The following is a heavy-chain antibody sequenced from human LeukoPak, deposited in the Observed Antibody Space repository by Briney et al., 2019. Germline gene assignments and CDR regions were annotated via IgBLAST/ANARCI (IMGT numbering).Heavy chain of an antibody. D-gene: IGHD2-2*02. CDR3: TREGCGATSCYTNDY. CDR1: GGTFSSYA. J-gene: IGHJ4*02. CDR2: IIPIFGTA. Sequence: ASVKVSCKASGGTFSSYAISWVRQAPGQGLEWMGGIIPIFGTANYAQKFQGRVTITADKSTSTAYMELSSLRSEDTAVYYCTREGCGATSCYTNDYWGQGTLVTVSS. V-gene: IGHV1-69*06.